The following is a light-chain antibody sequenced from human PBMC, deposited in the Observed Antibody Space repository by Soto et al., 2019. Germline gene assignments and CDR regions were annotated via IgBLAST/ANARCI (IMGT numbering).Light chain of an antibody. Sequence: DIVLTQSPGTLSLSPGERATLSCRASQSVSSNHLAWYQQKPGQAPRLLIYGGSSRATGIPVGFSGSGSGTEFTLTITRLEPEDSAVYFCQHYGYSQWTFGQGTKVDI. CDR1: QSVSSNH. V-gene: IGKV3-20*01. J-gene: IGKJ1*01. CDR2: GGS. CDR3: QHYGYSQWT.